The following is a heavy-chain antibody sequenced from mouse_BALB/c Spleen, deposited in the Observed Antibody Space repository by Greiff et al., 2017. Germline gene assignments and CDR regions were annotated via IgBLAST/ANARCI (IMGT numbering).Heavy chain of an antibody. CDR2: ISDGGSYT. Sequence: DVMLVESGGGLVKPGGSLKLSCAASGFTFSDYYMYWVRQTPEKRLEWVATISDGGSYTYYPDSVKGRFTISRDNAKNNLYLQMSSLKSEDTAMYYGARDGDGNMRMDYWGQGTSVTVSS. D-gene: IGHD2-1*01. CDR1: GFTFSDYY. V-gene: IGHV5-4*02. J-gene: IGHJ4*01. CDR3: ARDGDGNMRMDY.